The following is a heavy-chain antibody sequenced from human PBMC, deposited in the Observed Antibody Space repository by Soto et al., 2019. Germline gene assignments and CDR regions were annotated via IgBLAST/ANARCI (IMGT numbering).Heavy chain of an antibody. V-gene: IGHV1-69*13. Sequence: GASVKVSCKASGGTFSSFAISWVRQAPGHGLEWMGGIVPMFGTVNYAQKLQDRVTIIADESTTTVYMELSSLRSEDTAMYYCASVGFPWGQGTLVTVPQ. CDR3: ASVGFP. D-gene: IGHD1-26*01. CDR2: IVPMFGTV. CDR1: GGTFSSFA. J-gene: IGHJ5*02.